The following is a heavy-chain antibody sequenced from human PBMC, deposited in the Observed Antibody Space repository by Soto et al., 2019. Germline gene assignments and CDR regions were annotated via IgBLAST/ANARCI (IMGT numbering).Heavy chain of an antibody. V-gene: IGHV3-23*01. CDR2: IGGTDGDSDGVP. CDR1: GFILNNYA. J-gene: IGHJ3*01. Sequence: VQLLESGGDLVQPGGSLRLSCVASGFILNNYAMSWVRQAPGKGLEWVSTIGGTDGDSDGVPWYEDSVKGRLSISREIFAPSLLLQIDNLRVEDSALYYCVKRARNWGAFDFWGQGTRVVVSA. D-gene: IGHD7-27*01. CDR3: VKRARNWGAFDF.